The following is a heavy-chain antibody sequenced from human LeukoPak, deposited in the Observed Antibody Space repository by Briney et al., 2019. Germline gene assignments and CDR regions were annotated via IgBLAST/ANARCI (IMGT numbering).Heavy chain of an antibody. V-gene: IGHV1-8*01. Sequence: ASVKVSCKASGYTFTSYDINWVRQATGQGLEWMGWMNPNSGNTGYAQKFQGRVTMTRNTSISTAYMELSSRRSEDTAVYYCARQGYDILTGYVSYYYGMDVWGQGTTVTVSS. CDR2: MNPNSGNT. CDR1: GYTFTSYD. CDR3: ARQGYDILTGYVSYYYGMDV. J-gene: IGHJ6*02. D-gene: IGHD3-9*01.